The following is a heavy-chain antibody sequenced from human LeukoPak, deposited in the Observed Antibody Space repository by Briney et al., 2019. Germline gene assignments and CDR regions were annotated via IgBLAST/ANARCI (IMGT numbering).Heavy chain of an antibody. J-gene: IGHJ4*02. Sequence: PGGSLRLSCAASGFTFSSYAMSWVRQAPGKGLEWVSAISGSGGSTYYADSVKGRFSISRDNSKNTLYLQMNSLRAEDTAVYYCASPAPGGYYGSGSWWGYFDYWGQGTLVTVSS. D-gene: IGHD3-10*01. CDR2: ISGSGGST. V-gene: IGHV3-23*01. CDR3: ASPAPGGYYGSGSWWGYFDY. CDR1: GFTFSSYA.